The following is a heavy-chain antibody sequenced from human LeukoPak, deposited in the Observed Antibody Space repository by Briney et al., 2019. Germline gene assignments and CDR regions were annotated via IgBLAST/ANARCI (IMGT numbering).Heavy chain of an antibody. CDR2: IIGSGGNT. Sequence: GGSLRLSCAASGFTFSNYAMSWVRQAPGKGLEWVSAIIGSGGNTYYADSVKGRFTLFRDNSKNTLYLQMNSLRAEDTAVYYCAKRDSSGWFYFDYWGQGTLVTVSS. CDR1: GFTFSNYA. D-gene: IGHD6-19*01. J-gene: IGHJ4*02. V-gene: IGHV3-23*01. CDR3: AKRDSSGWFYFDY.